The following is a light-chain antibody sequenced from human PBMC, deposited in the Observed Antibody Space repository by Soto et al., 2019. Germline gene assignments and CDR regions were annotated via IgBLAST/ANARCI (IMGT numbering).Light chain of an antibody. V-gene: IGKV1-5*03. J-gene: IGKJ1*01. CDR2: KAS. CDR1: QDIAIY. Sequence: IQLTQSPSSLSASVGDRVTITCRASQDIAIYLAWYQQKPGEAPKLLIYKASTLKSGVPSRFSGSGSGTEFTLTISSLQPDDFATYYCQHYNSYSEAFGQGTKVELK. CDR3: QHYNSYSEA.